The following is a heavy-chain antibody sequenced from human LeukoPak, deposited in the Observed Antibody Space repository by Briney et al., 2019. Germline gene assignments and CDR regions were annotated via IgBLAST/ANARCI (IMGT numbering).Heavy chain of an antibody. J-gene: IGHJ4*02. V-gene: IGHV3-21*01. CDR3: AKYYYDTSGYFPYFDH. CDR2: ISSSGSNI. Sequence: PGGSLRLSCAASGFTFDSYILSWVRQAPGKGLEWVSSISSSGSNIYYADSLKGRFTISRDNAKNSLYLQMNILRAEDTAVYYCAKYYYDTSGYFPYFDHWGQGTLVTVSS. D-gene: IGHD3-22*01. CDR1: GFTFDSYI.